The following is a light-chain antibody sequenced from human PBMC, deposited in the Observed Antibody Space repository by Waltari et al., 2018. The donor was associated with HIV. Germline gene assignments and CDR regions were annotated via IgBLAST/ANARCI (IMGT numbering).Light chain of an antibody. J-gene: IGLJ2*01. CDR2: QDN. Sequence: SYELTQPPSLSVSPGQTASITCSGDKLGDEYACWYQQKPAQSPVLVIYQDNKRPSGIPERFSGSNSGNTATLTISGTQAMDEADYHCQAWDSSTVVFGGGTKLTVL. V-gene: IGLV3-1*01. CDR1: KLGDEY. CDR3: QAWDSSTVV.